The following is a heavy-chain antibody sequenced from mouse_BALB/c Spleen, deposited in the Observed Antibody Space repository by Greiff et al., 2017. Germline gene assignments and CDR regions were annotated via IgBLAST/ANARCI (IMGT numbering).Heavy chain of an antibody. D-gene: IGHD4-1*01. CDR1: GYTFTSYW. CDR3: ARGTGTVFAY. J-gene: IGHJ3*01. CDR2: INPSTGYT. V-gene: IGHV1-7*01. Sequence: VQLQQSGAELAKPGASVKMSCKASGYTFTSYWMHWVKQRPGQGLEWIGYINPSTGYTEYNQKFKDKATLTADKSSSTAYMQLSSLTSEDSAVYYCARGTGTVFAYWGQGTLVTVSA.